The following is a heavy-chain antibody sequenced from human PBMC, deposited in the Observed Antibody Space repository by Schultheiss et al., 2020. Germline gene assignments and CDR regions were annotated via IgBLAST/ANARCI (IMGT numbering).Heavy chain of an antibody. CDR1: GFTFGDYA. J-gene: IGHJ6*03. V-gene: IGHV3-49*04. CDR2: IRSKAYGGTT. D-gene: IGHD3-3*01. Sequence: GGSLRLSCTASGFTFGDYAMSWVRQAPGKGLEWVGFIRSKAYGGTTEYAASVKGRFTISRDDSKSIAYLQMNSLKTEDTAVYYCLAHYYDFWSGQKDTQASGPSYYYMDVWGKGTTVTVSS. CDR3: LAHYYDFWSGQKDTQASGPSYYYMDV.